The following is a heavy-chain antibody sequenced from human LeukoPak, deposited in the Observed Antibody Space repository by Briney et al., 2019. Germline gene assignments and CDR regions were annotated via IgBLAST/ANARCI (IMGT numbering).Heavy chain of an antibody. V-gene: IGHV4-59*08. Sequence: PSETLSLTCTVSGGSISSHYWSWIRQPPGKGREWIGYIYNSGSTNYNPSLKRRVTISLDTSKNQFSLHLTSVTAADTAVYFCARDDYGVFDAFDVWGQGTVVTVSS. CDR1: GGSISSHY. CDR2: IYNSGST. CDR3: ARDDYGVFDAFDV. J-gene: IGHJ3*01. D-gene: IGHD3-16*01.